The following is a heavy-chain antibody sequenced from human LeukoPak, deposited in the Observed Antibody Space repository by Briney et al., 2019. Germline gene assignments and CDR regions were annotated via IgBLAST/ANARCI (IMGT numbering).Heavy chain of an antibody. V-gene: IGHV3-23*01. CDR1: GFTFSSHA. J-gene: IGHJ4*02. CDR2: ISGSGGST. D-gene: IGHD5-18*01. CDR3: AKAAGRGYNYGDYFDY. Sequence: GGSLRLSCAASGFTFSSHAMSWVRQAPGKGLGWVSAISGSGGSTYYADSVKGRFTISRDNSKNTLYLQMNSLRAEDTAVYYCAKAAGRGYNYGDYFDYWGQGTLVTVSS.